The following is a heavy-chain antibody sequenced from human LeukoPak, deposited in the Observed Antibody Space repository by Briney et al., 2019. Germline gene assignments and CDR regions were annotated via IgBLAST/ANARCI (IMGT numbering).Heavy chain of an antibody. J-gene: IGHJ6*02. V-gene: IGHV3-21*01. Sequence: GGSLRLSCAASGFTFSNYSMNWVRQAPGKGLEWVSSISSSSSYIYYADSVKGRFTISRDNAKNSLYLQMNSLRAEDTAVYYCARDLPYYGSLDVWGQGTTVTVSS. CDR1: GFTFSNYS. CDR3: ARDLPYYGSLDV. D-gene: IGHD3-10*01. CDR2: ISSSSSYI.